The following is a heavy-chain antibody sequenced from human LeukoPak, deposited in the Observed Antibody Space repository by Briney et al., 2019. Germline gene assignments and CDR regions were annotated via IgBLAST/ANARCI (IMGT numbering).Heavy chain of an antibody. V-gene: IGHV3-74*01. J-gene: IGHJ4*02. D-gene: IGHD6-13*01. CDR3: ARGTAAEAGIDY. CDR1: GFTFSSYW. Sequence: GGSLRLSCAASGFTFSSYWMHWVHQAPGKGLVWVSHIDSDGSSTTYGDPAKGRFTISRDNAKNTLYLQMSSLRVDDTAVYYCARGTAAEAGIDYWGQGTLVTVSS. CDR2: IDSDGSST.